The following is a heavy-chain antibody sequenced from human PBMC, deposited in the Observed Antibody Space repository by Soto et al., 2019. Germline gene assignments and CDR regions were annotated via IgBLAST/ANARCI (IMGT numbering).Heavy chain of an antibody. Sequence: SEALSLTCTVSGGSISRYCWSLIRQPPGKGLEWIGYIYNNESPKYNPSLKSRVTISLDTSKNQFSLRLSSVTAADTAVYYCARETYGDYVGYLDPWGQGTLVTVS. CDR2: IYNNESP. D-gene: IGHD4-17*01. J-gene: IGHJ5*02. V-gene: IGHV4-59*01. CDR1: GGSISRYC. CDR3: ARETYGDYVGYLDP.